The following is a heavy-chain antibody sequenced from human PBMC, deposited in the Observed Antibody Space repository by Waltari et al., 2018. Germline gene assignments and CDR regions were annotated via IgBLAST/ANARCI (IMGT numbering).Heavy chain of an antibody. CDR1: GFTLNNAW. CDR3: TTDPRQPRAFDP. J-gene: IGHJ5*02. D-gene: IGHD1-1*01. V-gene: IGHV3-15*01. Sequence: EVQLVESGGGLVKPGGSLRLSCAASGFTLNNAWMNWVRQTPGKGLEWVGRDKSKSDGGAKDYAAPVKGRFTISREDSRNMLFLQMNSLEIEDTAVYYCTTDPRQPRAFDPWGQGTLVTVSS. CDR2: DKSKSDGGAK.